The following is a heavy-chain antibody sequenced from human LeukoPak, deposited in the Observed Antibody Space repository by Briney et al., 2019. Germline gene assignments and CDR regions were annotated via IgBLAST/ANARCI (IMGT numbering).Heavy chain of an antibody. CDR2: ISHDGSNN. Sequence: PGRSLRLSCAASGFTFSNYGMHWVRQAPGKGLEWVVVISHDGSNNNYADSVKGRFTISRDNSKNTLYLQMNSLRPEDTAVYYCAKGGSMYYYGSGTYYQAWGQGTLVTVSS. J-gene: IGHJ5*02. V-gene: IGHV3-30*18. D-gene: IGHD3-10*01. CDR1: GFTFSNYG. CDR3: AKGGSMYYYGSGTYYQA.